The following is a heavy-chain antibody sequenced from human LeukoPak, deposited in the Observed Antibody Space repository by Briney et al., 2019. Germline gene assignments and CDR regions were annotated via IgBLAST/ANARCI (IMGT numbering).Heavy chain of an antibody. CDR1: GGSISSYY. CDR3: AREEITIFGAMDV. V-gene: IGHV4-4*07. D-gene: IGHD3-3*01. J-gene: IGHJ6*03. CDR2: IYTSGST. Sequence: TSETLSLTCTVSGGSISSYYWSWIRQPAGKGLEWIGRIYTSGSTNYNPSPKSRVTMSVGTSKNQFSLKLSSVTAADTAVYYCAREEITIFGAMDVWGKGTTVTVSS.